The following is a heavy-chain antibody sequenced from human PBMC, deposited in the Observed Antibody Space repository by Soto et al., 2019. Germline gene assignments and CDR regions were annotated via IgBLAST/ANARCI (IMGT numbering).Heavy chain of an antibody. V-gene: IGHV3-23*01. D-gene: IGHD1-26*01. CDR1: GFTFSSYA. CDR2: ISGSGGST. J-gene: IGHJ6*02. Sequence: GGSLRLSCAASGFTFSSYAMSWVRQAPGKGLEWVSAISGSGGSTYYADSVKGRFTISRDNSKNTLYLQMNSLRAEDTAVYYCAKVSGSYGYYYGMDVWGQGTTVTVSS. CDR3: AKVSGSYGYYYGMDV.